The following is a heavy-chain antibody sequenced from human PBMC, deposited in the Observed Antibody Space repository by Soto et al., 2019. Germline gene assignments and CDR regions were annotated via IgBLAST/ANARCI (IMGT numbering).Heavy chain of an antibody. J-gene: IGHJ4*02. CDR3: ARSKSYSSGWYEQPLDY. V-gene: IGHV4-34*01. D-gene: IGHD6-19*01. Sequence: SETLSLTCSVSGGSINSYYWGWIRQPPGKGLEWIGEINHSGSTNYNPSLKSRVTISVDTSKNQFSLKLSSVTAADTAVYYCARSKSYSSGWYEQPLDYWGQGTLVTVSS. CDR1: GGSINSYY. CDR2: INHSGST.